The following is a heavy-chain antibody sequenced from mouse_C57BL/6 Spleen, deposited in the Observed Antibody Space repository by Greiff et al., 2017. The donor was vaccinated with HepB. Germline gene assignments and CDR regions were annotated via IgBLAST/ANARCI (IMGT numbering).Heavy chain of an antibody. CDR3: AKGGTTVVAEAMDY. CDR1: GFSLTSYG. D-gene: IGHD1-1*01. CDR2: IWGDGST. V-gene: IGHV2-3*01. Sequence: VQRVESGPGLVAPSQSLSITCTVSGFSLTSYGVSWVRQPPGKGLEWLGVIWGDGSTNYHSALISRLSISKDNSKSQVFLKLNSLQTDDTATYYCAKGGTTVVAEAMDYWGQGTSVTGSS. J-gene: IGHJ4*01.